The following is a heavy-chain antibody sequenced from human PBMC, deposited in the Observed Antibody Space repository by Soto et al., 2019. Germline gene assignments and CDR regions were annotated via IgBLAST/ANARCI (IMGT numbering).Heavy chain of an antibody. CDR2: IYYSGSS. V-gene: IGHV4-30-4*01. Sequence: VQLQESGPGLMKPSQTLSLTCTVSGGSISSSHYYWNWIRQPPGKGLEWIGSIYYSGSSYYNPSLKSRILISVDTSKNQCSLKLSSVTAADTAVYYCARMDIVLMVYACDYWGQGTLVTVSS. CDR3: ARMDIVLMVYACDY. CDR1: GGSISSSHYY. D-gene: IGHD2-8*01. J-gene: IGHJ4*02.